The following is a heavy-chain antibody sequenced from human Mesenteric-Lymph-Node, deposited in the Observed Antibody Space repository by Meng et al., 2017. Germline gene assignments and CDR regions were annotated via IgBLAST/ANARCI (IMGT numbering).Heavy chain of an antibody. CDR2: ILYDGSNK. CDR1: GFTFASYA. D-gene: IGHD3-10*01. V-gene: IGHV3-30*03. J-gene: IGHJ4*02. Sequence: QVHLVESGGGVVQPRRSLRLSCAASGFTFASYAMHWVRQAPGKGLEWVAVILYDGSNKFYADSVKGRFTISRDNSRNTLYLQMNSLRPEDTAVYYCFWLGESHNWGQGALVTGSS. CDR3: FWLGESHN.